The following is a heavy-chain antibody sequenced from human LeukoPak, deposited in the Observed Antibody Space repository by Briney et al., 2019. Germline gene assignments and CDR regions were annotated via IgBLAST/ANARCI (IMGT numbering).Heavy chain of an antibody. CDR2: INPSGGTT. J-gene: IGHJ3*02. CDR1: GYNFTSYY. D-gene: IGHD2-21*02. CDR3: ARDLVVVTGLRTRGSFDI. V-gene: IGHV1-46*01. Sequence: ASVKVSCKASGYNFTSYYMHWVRQAPGQALEGMGIINPSGGTTSYAQKFQGRVTVTRDTSTSTVYIELSSLRSEDTAVYYCARDLVVVTGLRTRGSFDIWPQGTMVSVSS.